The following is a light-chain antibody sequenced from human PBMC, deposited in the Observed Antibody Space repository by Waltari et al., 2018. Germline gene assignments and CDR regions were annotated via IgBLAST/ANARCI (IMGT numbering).Light chain of an antibody. CDR1: SGHSTNV. V-gene: IGLV4-69*01. Sequence: QLVLTQSPSASASLGASVKLTCTLSSGHSTNVIAWLQKRPEKGPRYLMKVNSDGSHNKGDDIPDRFSGSSSGAERYLTISSLQSEDGADYYCQTGGHGTWVFGGGTKLTVL. CDR2: VNSDGSH. J-gene: IGLJ3*02. CDR3: QTGGHGTWV.